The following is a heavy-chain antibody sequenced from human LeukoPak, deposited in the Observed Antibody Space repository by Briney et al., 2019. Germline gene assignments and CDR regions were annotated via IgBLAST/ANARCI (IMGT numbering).Heavy chain of an antibody. D-gene: IGHD2-15*01. V-gene: IGHV4-59*12. Sequence: SETLSLTCTVSGGSISSYYWSWIRQPPGKGLEWIGYIYYSGSTYYNPSLKSRVTISVDTSKNQFSLKLSSVTAADTAVYYCARVAVVVVVVAAPPAYYFDYWSQGALVTVSS. CDR2: IYYSGST. CDR3: ARVAVVVVVVAAPPAYYFDY. J-gene: IGHJ4*02. CDR1: GGSISSYY.